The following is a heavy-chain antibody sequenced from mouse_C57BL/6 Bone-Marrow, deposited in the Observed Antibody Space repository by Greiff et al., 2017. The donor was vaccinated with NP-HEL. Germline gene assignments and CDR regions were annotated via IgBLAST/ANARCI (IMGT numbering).Heavy chain of an antibody. CDR2: IWSDGST. D-gene: IGHD2-4*01. V-gene: IGHV2-6-1*01. CDR1: GFSLTSYG. J-gene: IGHJ4*01. Sequence: VQLQQSGPGLVAPSQSLSIPCTVSGFSLTSYGVHWVRQPPGKGLEWLVVIWSDGSTTYNSALNSRLSISKDNSKSQVFLKMNSLQTDDTAMYYCARHRGLRQDYAMDYWGQGTSVTVSS. CDR3: ARHRGLRQDYAMDY.